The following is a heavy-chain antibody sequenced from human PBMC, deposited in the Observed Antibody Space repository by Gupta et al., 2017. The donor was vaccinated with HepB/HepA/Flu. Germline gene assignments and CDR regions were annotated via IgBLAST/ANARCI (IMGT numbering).Heavy chain of an antibody. Sequence: EVRLVESGGGVIPPGGSLRLSCAASGFTFDDYAMYWVRQSPEKRLEWVSLISDDGLTTLYADSVTGRFTISRDNNKNFLSLPMTNLRAEDTGVYYCAKAYYYDSSPWGQGTLVTVSS. J-gene: IGHJ3*01. CDR2: ISDDGLTT. CDR3: AKAYYYDSSP. CDR1: GFTFDDYA. D-gene: IGHD3-22*01. V-gene: IGHV3-43*02.